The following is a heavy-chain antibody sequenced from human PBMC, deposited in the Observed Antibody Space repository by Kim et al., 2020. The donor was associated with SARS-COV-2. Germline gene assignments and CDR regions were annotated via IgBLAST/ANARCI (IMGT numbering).Heavy chain of an antibody. CDR2: ISAYNGNT. CDR3: ARVNCSGGSCYSVPGYYYYYGMDV. J-gene: IGHJ6*02. V-gene: IGHV1-18*04. D-gene: IGHD2-15*01. CDR1: GYTFTSYG. Sequence: ASVKVSCKASGYTFTSYGISWVRQAPGQGLEWMGWISAYNGNTNYAQKLQGRVTMTTDTSTSTAYMELRSLRSDDTAVYYCARVNCSGGSCYSVPGYYYYYGMDVWGQGTTVTVSS.